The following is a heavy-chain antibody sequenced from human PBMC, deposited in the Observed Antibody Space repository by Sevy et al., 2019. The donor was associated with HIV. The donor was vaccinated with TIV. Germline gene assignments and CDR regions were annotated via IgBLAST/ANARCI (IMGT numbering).Heavy chain of an antibody. J-gene: IGHJ4*02. CDR1: GFTFNNFA. CDR2: ISISGST. D-gene: IGHD6-13*01. Sequence: GGCLRLSCAASGFTFNNFAMSWVRQAPGKGLEWFSGISISGSTWYADSVKGRFTISRDNSKSTLYLQMNSLRVEDTALYYCAIDRDVAAGDTDFYFFDHWGQGTLVTVSS. V-gene: IGHV3-23*01. CDR3: AIDRDVAAGDTDFYFFDH.